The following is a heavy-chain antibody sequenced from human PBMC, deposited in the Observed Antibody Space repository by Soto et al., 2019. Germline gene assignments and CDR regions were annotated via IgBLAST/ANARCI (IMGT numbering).Heavy chain of an antibody. V-gene: IGHV4-30-2*06. CDR3: DRGGVYYSFDY. D-gene: IGHD2-15*01. CDR2: ISHLEST. Sequence: SETLSLTCTVSGASISHGGFSWSWIRQSPGKGLEWIGYISHLESTYFHPSFKSRLTMSIDRTRNQFSLKLSSVTAADMAVYYCDRGGVYYSFDYWGQGVLVTVSS. J-gene: IGHJ4*02. CDR1: GASISHGGFS.